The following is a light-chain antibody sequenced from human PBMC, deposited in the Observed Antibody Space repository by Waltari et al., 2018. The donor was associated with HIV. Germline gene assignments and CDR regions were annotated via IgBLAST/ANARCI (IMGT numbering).Light chain of an antibody. Sequence: EIGLTQSPGTLSLSPGEKASLSCRASQSVNINYLAWYQHEPGQAPRLLIYGASSKATGIPDRFSGSGSGTAFTLTISRLEPEDSAVYYCQQYGGSPITFGQGTRLEIK. J-gene: IGKJ5*01. V-gene: IGKV3-20*01. CDR3: QQYGGSPIT. CDR1: QSVNINY. CDR2: GAS.